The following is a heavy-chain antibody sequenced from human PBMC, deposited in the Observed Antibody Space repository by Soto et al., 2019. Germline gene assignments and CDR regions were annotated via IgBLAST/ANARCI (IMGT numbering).Heavy chain of an antibody. V-gene: IGHV3-33*01. D-gene: IGHD1-26*01. CDR3: ARVLMVGATTQGGYYYGLDV. CDR2: IWYDGTDK. J-gene: IGHJ6*02. CDR1: GFTFSNYG. Sequence: PGGSLRLSCAASGFTFSNYGMHWVRQAQGKGLEWVALIWYDGTDKYYADSVKGRFTISRDNSRNTVFLQMNSLRAEDTAVYHCARVLMVGATTQGGYYYGLDVWGLGTTVTVSS.